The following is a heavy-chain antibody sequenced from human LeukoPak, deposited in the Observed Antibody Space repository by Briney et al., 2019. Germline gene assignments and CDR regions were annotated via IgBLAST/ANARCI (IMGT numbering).Heavy chain of an antibody. Sequence: SETLSLTCTVSGVSISSYYWSWIRQPPGKGLEWIGDIYTSGSTNYNPSLKSRVTISVDTSKNKFSLKLSSVTAADTAVYYCARTLTPGYCSSTSCYQGWFDPWGQGTLVTVSS. J-gene: IGHJ5*02. D-gene: IGHD2-2*03. CDR2: IYTSGST. CDR1: GVSISSYY. CDR3: ARTLTPGYCSSTSCYQGWFDP. V-gene: IGHV4-4*09.